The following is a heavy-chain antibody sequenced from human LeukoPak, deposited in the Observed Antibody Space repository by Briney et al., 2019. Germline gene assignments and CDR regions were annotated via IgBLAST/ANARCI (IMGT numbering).Heavy chain of an antibody. Sequence: ASVKVSCKASGYTFSSHAMHWVRQAPGQRLEWMGWIDAVNGNTKYSQKFQGRVTITRDTSASIAYMELSSLRSEDTAVYYCARDGQARPFDYWGQGTLVTVSS. J-gene: IGHJ4*02. CDR1: GYTFSSHA. V-gene: IGHV1-3*01. CDR3: ARDGQARPFDY. CDR2: IDAVNGNT.